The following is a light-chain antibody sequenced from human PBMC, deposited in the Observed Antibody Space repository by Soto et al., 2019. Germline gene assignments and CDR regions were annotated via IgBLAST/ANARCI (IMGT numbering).Light chain of an antibody. CDR2: GAS. CDR3: QQYGRSPVT. CDR1: QSVSSSY. J-gene: IGKJ4*01. V-gene: IGKV3-20*01. Sequence: EIVLTQSPGTLSLSPGERATLSCRASQSVSSSYLAWYQQKPGQAPRLLIYGASSRATGIPDRFSGSGSGTGFTLTISRLEPEDFAVYYWQQYGRSPVTFGGGTKVEIK.